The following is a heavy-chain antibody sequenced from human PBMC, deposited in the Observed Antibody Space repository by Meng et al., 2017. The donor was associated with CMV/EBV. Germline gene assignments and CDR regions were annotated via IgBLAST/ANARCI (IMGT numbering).Heavy chain of an antibody. J-gene: IGHJ4*02. CDR2: IYPGDSDT. CDR3: ARHRPLNCSSTSCYKALDY. D-gene: IGHD2-2*02. V-gene: IGHV5-51*01. CDR1: GYSFTRYW. Sequence: GGSLRLSCKGSGYSFTRYWIGWVRQMPGKGLGWMGIIYPGDSDTRYSPSFQGQVTISADKSISTAYLQWSSLKASGTAMYYWARHRPLNCSSTSCYKALDYWGQGTLVTVSS.